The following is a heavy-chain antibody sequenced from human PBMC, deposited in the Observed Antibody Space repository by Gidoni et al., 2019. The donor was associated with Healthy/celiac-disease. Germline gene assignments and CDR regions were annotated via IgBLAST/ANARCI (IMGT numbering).Heavy chain of an antibody. CDR1: GGTFSSYA. CDR2: IIPIFGTA. J-gene: IGHJ6*02. Sequence: QVQLVQSGAEVKKPGSSVKVSCKASGGTFSSYAISWVRQAPGQGLEWMGGIIPIFGTANYAQKFQGRVTITADESTSTAYMELSSLRSEDTAVYYCARALTIFGVVSLGYYYYGMDVWGQGTTVTVSS. D-gene: IGHD3-3*01. V-gene: IGHV1-69*01. CDR3: ARALTIFGVVSLGYYYYGMDV.